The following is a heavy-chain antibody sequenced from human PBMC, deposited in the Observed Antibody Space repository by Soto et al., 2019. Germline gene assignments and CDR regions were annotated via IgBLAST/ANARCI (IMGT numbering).Heavy chain of an antibody. D-gene: IGHD2-15*01. CDR1: GGSFSGYY. J-gene: IGHJ4*02. CDR3: ARGKVVVAATLTFDY. CDR2: INHSGST. Sequence: PSETLSLTCAVYGGSFSGYYWSWIRQPPGKGLEWIGEINHSGSTNYNPSLKSRVTISVDTSKNQFFLKLGSVTAADTAVYYCARGKVVVAATLTFDYWGQGTLVTVSS. V-gene: IGHV4-34*01.